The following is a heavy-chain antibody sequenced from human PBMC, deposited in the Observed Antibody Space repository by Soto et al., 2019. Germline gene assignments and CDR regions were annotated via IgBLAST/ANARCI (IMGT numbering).Heavy chain of an antibody. D-gene: IGHD2-2*01. CDR1: GFTFSSYA. CDR3: AKDRYCSSTSCSDYYYYGMDV. V-gene: IGHV3-23*01. CDR2: TSGSGGST. J-gene: IGHJ6*02. Sequence: EVQLLESGGGLVQPGGSLRLSCAASGFTFSSYAMSWVRQAPGKGLEWVSATSGSGGSTYYADSVKGRFTISRDNSKNTLHLQMNSLRAEDTAVYYCAKDRYCSSTSCSDYYYYGMDVWGQGTTVTVSS.